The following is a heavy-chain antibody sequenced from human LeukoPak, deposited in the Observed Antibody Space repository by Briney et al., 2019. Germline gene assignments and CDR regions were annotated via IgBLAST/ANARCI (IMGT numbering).Heavy chain of an antibody. CDR2: INHNGNVN. V-gene: IGHV3-7*03. CDR3: ARGGGLDV. Sequence: PGRSLRLSCAASGFILNSYGMHWVRQAPGKGLEWVASINHNGNVNYYVDSVKGRFTISRDNAKNSLYLQMSNLRAEDTAVYFCARGGGLDVWGQGATVTVSS. D-gene: IGHD3-16*01. J-gene: IGHJ6*02. CDR1: GFILNSYG.